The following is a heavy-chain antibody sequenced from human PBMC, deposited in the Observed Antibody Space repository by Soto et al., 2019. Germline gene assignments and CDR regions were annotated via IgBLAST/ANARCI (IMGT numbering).Heavy chain of an antibody. CDR1: RGSFSGYY. D-gene: IGHD4-17*01. CDR3: ARRRRTTVTIDY. CDR2: INHSGST. J-gene: IGHJ4*02. V-gene: IGHV4-34*01. Sequence: SETLSLTCAVHRGSFSGYYWSWIRQPPGKGLEWIGEINHSGSTNYNPSLKSRVTISVDTSKNQFSLKLSSVTAADTAVYYCARRRRTTVTIDYWGQGTLVTVS.